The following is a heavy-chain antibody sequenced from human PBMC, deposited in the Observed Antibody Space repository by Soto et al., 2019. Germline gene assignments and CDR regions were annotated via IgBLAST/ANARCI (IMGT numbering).Heavy chain of an antibody. D-gene: IGHD3-9*01. CDR3: ARGLYDILIPPPYYYMDV. J-gene: IGHJ6*03. CDR2: IIPILGIA. Sequence: GASVKVSCKASGGTFSSYTISWVRQAPGQGLEWMGRIIPILGIANYAQKFQGRVTITADKSTSTAYMELSSLRSEDTAVYYCARGLYDILIPPPYYYMDVWGKGTTVTVSS. CDR1: GGTFSSYT. V-gene: IGHV1-69*02.